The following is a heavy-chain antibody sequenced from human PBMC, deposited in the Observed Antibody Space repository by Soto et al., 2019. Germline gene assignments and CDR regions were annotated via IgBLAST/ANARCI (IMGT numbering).Heavy chain of an antibody. CDR2: IYSGGSI. Sequence: PSETLSLTCNVSGGPLTTYFWSWIRQPPGKGLEWIGHIYSGGSIYNNPSLTSRVTISVDTSKNQFSLQLSSVSAADTAVYYCARGPSGDKVDYWGQGTLVTVSS. J-gene: IGHJ4*02. D-gene: IGHD7-27*01. CDR1: GGPLTTYF. V-gene: IGHV4-4*09. CDR3: ARGPSGDKVDY.